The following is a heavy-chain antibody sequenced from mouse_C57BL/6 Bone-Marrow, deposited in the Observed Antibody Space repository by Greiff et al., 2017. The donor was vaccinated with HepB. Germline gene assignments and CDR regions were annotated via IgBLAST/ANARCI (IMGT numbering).Heavy chain of an antibody. CDR3: ARGRPPGDY. CDR1: GYTFTSYW. CDR2: IHPNSGST. Sequence: QVQLQQPGAELVKPGASVKLSCKASGYTFTSYWMHWVKQRPGQGLEWIGMIHPNSGSTNYNEKFKSKATLTVDKSSSNAYMQHSSLTSEDSAVYYCARGRPPGDYWGQGTTLTVSS. J-gene: IGHJ2*01. V-gene: IGHV1-64*01.